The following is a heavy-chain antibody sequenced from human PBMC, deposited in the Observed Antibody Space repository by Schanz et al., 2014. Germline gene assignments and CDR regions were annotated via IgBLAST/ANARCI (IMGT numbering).Heavy chain of an antibody. D-gene: IGHD3-10*01. CDR2: IRSDNNYI. CDR1: GFTFSKYG. V-gene: IGHV3-21*01. J-gene: IGHJ3*02. Sequence: VQLVESGGGVVQPGRSLRLSCAASGFTFSKYGIHWVRQAPGKGLEWVSYIRSDNNYIYYADSVKGRFTISRDNAKNSLFLQMNSLTAEDTAVYYCVREDMVRGIRAFDIWGQGTMVTVSS. CDR3: VREDMVRGIRAFDI.